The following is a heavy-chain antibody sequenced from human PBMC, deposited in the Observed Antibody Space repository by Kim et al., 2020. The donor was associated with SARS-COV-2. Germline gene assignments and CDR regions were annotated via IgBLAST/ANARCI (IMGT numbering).Heavy chain of an antibody. V-gene: IGHV4-59*01. Sequence: SETLSLTCTVSGGSISSYYWSWIRQPPGKGLEWIGYIYYSGSTNYNPSLKSRVTISVDTSKNQFSLKLSSVTAADTAVYYCARAPRSLGRIAAAGSAYYYYGMDVWGQGTTVTVSS. CDR1: GGSISSYY. J-gene: IGHJ6*02. CDR3: ARAPRSLGRIAAAGSAYYYYGMDV. CDR2: IYYSGST. D-gene: IGHD6-13*01.